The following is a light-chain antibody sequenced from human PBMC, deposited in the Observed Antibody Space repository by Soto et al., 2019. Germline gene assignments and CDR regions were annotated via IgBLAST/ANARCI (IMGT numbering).Light chain of an antibody. Sequence: AIQMTQSPSSLSASVGDRVTITCRASQGIRNDLGWYQQKPGKAPQLLIYVASRLESGVPSRFSGSGSGTDFTLTISSLQPEDFATYYCQQSYNAPITFGQGTRLEI. J-gene: IGKJ5*01. CDR1: QGIRND. CDR3: QQSYNAPIT. V-gene: IGKV1-6*01. CDR2: VAS.